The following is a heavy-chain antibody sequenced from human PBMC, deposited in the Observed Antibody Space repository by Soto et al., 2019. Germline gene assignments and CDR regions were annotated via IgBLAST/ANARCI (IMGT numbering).Heavy chain of an antibody. J-gene: IGHJ4*02. CDR2: ISYDGSNK. CDR1: GFTFSSYA. D-gene: IGHD2-15*01. V-gene: IGHV3-30-3*01. Sequence: GGSLRLSCAASGFTFSSYAMHWVRQAPGKGLEWVAVISYDGSNKYYADSVKGRFTISRDNSKNTLYLQMNSLRAEDTAVYYCARDQGFLRGSWVVWGQGTLVTVSS. CDR3: ARDQGFLRGSWVV.